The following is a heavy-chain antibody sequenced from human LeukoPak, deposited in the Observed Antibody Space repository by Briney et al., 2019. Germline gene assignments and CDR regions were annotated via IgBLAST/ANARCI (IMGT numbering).Heavy chain of an antibody. CDR3: AREEGLVAIPYYFDY. Sequence: SVEVSCKASGGTFSSYAISWVRQAPGQGLEWMGRIIPILGIANYAQKFQGRVTITADKSTSTAYMELSSLRSEDTAVYYCAREEGLVAIPYYFDYWGQGTLVTVSS. J-gene: IGHJ4*02. CDR2: IIPILGIA. CDR1: GGTFSSYA. D-gene: IGHD5-12*01. V-gene: IGHV1-69*04.